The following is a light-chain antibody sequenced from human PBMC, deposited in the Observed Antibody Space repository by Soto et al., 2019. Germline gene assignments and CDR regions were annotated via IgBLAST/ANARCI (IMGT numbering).Light chain of an antibody. CDR3: QQYNPPIT. CDR1: QSVSSN. V-gene: IGKV3-15*01. J-gene: IGKJ5*01. Sequence: EIVMTQSPATLSVSPGERATLSCRASQSVSSNLAWYQQKPGQAPRLLIYGASTRATDIPARFSGSGSGTEFTLTISSLQSEDFAVYHWQQYNPPITFGQGTRLEIK. CDR2: GAS.